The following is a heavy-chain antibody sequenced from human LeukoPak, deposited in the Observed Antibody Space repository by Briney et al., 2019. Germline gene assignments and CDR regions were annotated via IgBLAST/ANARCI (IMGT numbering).Heavy chain of an antibody. D-gene: IGHD6-19*01. CDR3: ARDARYSSGWYGGYFDY. J-gene: IGHJ4*02. V-gene: IGHV3-30*02. CDR1: GLTFSSYG. Sequence: GGSLRLSCAASGLTFSSYGMHWVRQAPGKGLEWVAFIRYDGSNKYYADSVKGRFTISRDNSKNTLYLQMNSLRAEDTAVYYCARDARYSSGWYGGYFDYWGQGTLVTVSS. CDR2: IRYDGSNK.